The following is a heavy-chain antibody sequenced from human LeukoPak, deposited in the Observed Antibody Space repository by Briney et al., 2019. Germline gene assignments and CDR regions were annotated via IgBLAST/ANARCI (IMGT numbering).Heavy chain of an antibody. CDR3: ARGHQPPYYGMDV. V-gene: IGHV1-69*02. Sequence: SVKVSCKASGGTFSSYTISWVRQAPGQGLEWMGRIIPILGIANYAQKFQSRVTITADKSTSTAYMELSSLRSEDTAVFYCARGHQPPYYGMDVWGQGTTVTVSS. CDR1: GGTFSSYT. CDR2: IIPILGIA. J-gene: IGHJ6*02.